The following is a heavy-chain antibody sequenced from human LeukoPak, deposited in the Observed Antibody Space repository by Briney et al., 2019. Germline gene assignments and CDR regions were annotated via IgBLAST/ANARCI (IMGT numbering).Heavy chain of an antibody. J-gene: IGHJ4*02. V-gene: IGHV3-20*01. D-gene: IGHD5-12*01. Sequence: GGSLGLSWAAPGFTLDDYGISWFRQPPGKGLGWVSVIDWNGVSTGYADSAKGRFTISRDNAKNSLYLQMNSLRAEDTALYHCARYYTSAYGNYYFDYWAREPWSPSPQ. CDR2: IDWNGVST. CDR3: ARYYTSAYGNYYFDY. CDR1: GFTLDDYG.